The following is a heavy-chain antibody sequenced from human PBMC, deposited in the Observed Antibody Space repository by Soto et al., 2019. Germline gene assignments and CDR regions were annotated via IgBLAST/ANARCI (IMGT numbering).Heavy chain of an antibody. CDR1: GFTFSSYG. J-gene: IGHJ6*02. Sequence: QVQLVESGGGVVQPGRSLRLSCAASGFTFSSYGMHWDRQAPGKGLEWVAVISYDGSNKYYADSVKRRFTISRDNSKNTLYLQMNSLRAEDTAVYYCAKGQWELPFSLMDVWGQGTTVTVSS. V-gene: IGHV3-30*18. D-gene: IGHD1-26*01. CDR3: AKGQWELPFSLMDV. CDR2: ISYDGSNK.